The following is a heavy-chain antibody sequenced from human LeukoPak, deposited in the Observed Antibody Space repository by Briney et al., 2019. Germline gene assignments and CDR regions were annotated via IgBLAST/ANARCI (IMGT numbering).Heavy chain of an antibody. V-gene: IGHV1-18*01. J-gene: IGHJ4*02. Sequence: GASVKVSCKTSGYTFSSYGVTWVRQAPGQGLEWMGWIGAYNGNTHYARKLQGRVSMTTDTSTSTAYMELRSLRSDDTAVYYCARDPQGTVLTYDYWGQGTLVTVSS. CDR1: GYTFSSYG. D-gene: IGHD4-23*01. CDR3: ARDPQGTVLTYDY. CDR2: IGAYNGNT.